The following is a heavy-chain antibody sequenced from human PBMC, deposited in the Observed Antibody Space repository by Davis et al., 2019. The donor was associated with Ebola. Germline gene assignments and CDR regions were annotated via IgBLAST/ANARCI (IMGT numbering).Heavy chain of an antibody. CDR1: GGSTSSYY. Sequence: MPSETLSLTCTVSGGSTSSYYWSWIRQPPGKGLEWIGYIYYSGSTNYNPSLKSRVTISVDTSKNQFSLKLSSVTAADTAGYYCAGLSWGVISFGGWFDPWGQGTLVTVFS. CDR2: IYYSGST. D-gene: IGHD3-10*01. V-gene: IGHV4-59*08. J-gene: IGHJ5*02. CDR3: AGLSWGVISFGGWFDP.